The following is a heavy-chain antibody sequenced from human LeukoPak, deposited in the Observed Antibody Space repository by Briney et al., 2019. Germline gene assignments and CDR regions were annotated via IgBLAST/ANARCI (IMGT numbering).Heavy chain of an antibody. CDR2: IKQDGSEK. CDR3: ARDEMITFGGVIVESPIDY. V-gene: IGHV3-7*01. CDR1: GFTFSSYW. D-gene: IGHD3-16*02. Sequence: GGSLRLSCAASGFTFSSYWMSWVRQAPGKGLEWVANIKQDGSEKYYVDSVKGRFTISRDNAKNSLYLQKNSLRAEDTAVYYCARDEMITFGGVIVESPIDYWGQGTLVTVSS. J-gene: IGHJ4*02.